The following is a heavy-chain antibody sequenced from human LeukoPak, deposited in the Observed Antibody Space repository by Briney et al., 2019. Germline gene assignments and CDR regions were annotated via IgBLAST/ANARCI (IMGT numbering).Heavy chain of an antibody. CDR2: ISGSGGST. Sequence: GGSLRLSCAASGFTFSSYAMSWVRQVPGKGLEWASAISGSGGSTFYADSVKGRFTISRDSSENTLYLQMNSLRAEDTAVYYCAKGSFGMDVWGQGTTVTVSS. V-gene: IGHV3-23*01. CDR1: GFTFSSYA. J-gene: IGHJ6*02. CDR3: AKGSFGMDV.